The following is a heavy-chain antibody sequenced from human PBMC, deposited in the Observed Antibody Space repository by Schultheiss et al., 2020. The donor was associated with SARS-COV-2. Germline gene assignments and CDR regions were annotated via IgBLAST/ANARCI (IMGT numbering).Heavy chain of an antibody. D-gene: IGHD6-25*01. CDR2: IYYSGST. Sequence: SETLSLTCAVYGGSFSGYYWSWIRQPPGKGLEWIGSIYYSGSTYYNPSLKSRVTISVDTSKNQFSLKLSSVTAADTAVYYCARLSGMQGFDPWGQGTLVTVSS. J-gene: IGHJ5*02. CDR3: ARLSGMQGFDP. CDR1: GGSFSGYY. V-gene: IGHV4-34*01.